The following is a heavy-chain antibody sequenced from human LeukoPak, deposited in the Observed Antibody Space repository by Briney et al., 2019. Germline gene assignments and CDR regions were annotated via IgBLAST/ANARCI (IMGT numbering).Heavy chain of an antibody. J-gene: IGHJ4*02. Sequence: PGGSLRLSCVASGFPFSSYWMSWVRQTPGKGLEWVANIKQDGRERYYVDSVKGRFTISRDNAKNSLYLQMSSLRAEDTAVYYCARKGELERRRSWDCWGQGTLVTVSS. CDR2: IKQDGRER. CDR3: ARKGELERRRSWDC. D-gene: IGHD1-1*01. CDR1: GFPFSSYW. V-gene: IGHV3-7*03.